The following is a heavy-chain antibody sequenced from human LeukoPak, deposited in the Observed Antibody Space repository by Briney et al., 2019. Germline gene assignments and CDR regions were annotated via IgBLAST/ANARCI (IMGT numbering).Heavy chain of an antibody. CDR3: ARGLEMATIQRWGYFDY. CDR1: GGSISSGSYY. Sequence: PSQTLSLTCTVSGGSISSGSYYWSWIRQPAGKGLEWIGLIYTSGSTNYNPSLKSRVTISVDTSKNQFSLKLSSVTAADTAVYYCARGLEMATIQRWGYFDYLGQGTLVTVSS. J-gene: IGHJ4*02. V-gene: IGHV4-61*02. CDR2: IYTSGST. D-gene: IGHD5-24*01.